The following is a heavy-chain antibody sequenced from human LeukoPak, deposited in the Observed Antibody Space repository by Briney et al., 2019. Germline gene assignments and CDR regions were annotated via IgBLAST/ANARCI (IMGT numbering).Heavy chain of an antibody. CDR3: ARTSITIFGVVRPYFDY. CDR1: GYTFTSYG. D-gene: IGHD3-3*01. CDR2: INPNSGGT. Sequence: GASVKVSCKASGYTFTSYGISWVRQAPGQGLEWMGWINPNSGGTNYAQKFQGRVTMTRDTSISTAYMELSRLRSDDTAVYYCARTSITIFGVVRPYFDYWGQGTLVTVSS. J-gene: IGHJ4*02. V-gene: IGHV1-2*02.